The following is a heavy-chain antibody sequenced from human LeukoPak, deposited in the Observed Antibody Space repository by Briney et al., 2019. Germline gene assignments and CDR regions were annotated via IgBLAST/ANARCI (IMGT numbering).Heavy chain of an antibody. D-gene: IGHD5-18*01. J-gene: IGHJ4*02. V-gene: IGHV3-74*01. CDR1: GFSFSAYW. Sequence: GGSLRLSCAASGFSFSAYWMHWVRQAPGKGLVWVSRIDADGSSTKYADSVKGRFTISRDNAKNTLYLQMDSLRAEDTAVYYCARDGDTTMVPIDYWGQGTLVTVSS. CDR3: ARDGDTTMVPIDY. CDR2: IDADGSST.